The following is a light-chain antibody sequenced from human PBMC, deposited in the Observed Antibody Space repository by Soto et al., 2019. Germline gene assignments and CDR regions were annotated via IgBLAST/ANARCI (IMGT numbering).Light chain of an antibody. CDR2: DAS. J-gene: IGKJ4*01. V-gene: IGKV3-11*01. CDR1: QSVSSY. CDR3: QQRSNWLT. Sequence: EIVLTLSPATLSLSPGERATLSCRASQSVSSYLAWYQQKPGQAPRLLIYDASNRATGIPARFSGSGSGTDFTLTISSLEPGDFAVYYCQQRSNWLTFGGGTKVDIK.